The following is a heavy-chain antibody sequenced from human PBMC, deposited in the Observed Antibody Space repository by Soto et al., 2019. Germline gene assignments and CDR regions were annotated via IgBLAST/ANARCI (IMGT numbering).Heavy chain of an antibody. CDR3: AREGKQWHDAFDI. CDR2: IIPILGIA. D-gene: IGHD6-19*01. Sequence: EASVKVSCKASGYTFTSYGISWVRQAPGQGLEWMGWIIPILGIANYAQKFQGRVTITADKSTSTAYMELSSLRSEDTAVYYCAREGKQWHDAFDIWGQGTMVTVSS. V-gene: IGHV1-69*10. J-gene: IGHJ3*02. CDR1: GYTFTSYG.